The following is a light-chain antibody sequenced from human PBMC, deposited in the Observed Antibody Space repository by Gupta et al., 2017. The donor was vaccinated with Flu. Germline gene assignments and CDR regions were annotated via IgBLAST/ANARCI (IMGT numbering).Light chain of an antibody. CDR2: SNN. J-gene: IGLJ3*02. CDR1: SSNIGSNT. V-gene: IGLV1-44*01. Sequence: QSVLTQPPSASGTPGQRGTISCSGSSSNIGSNTVNWYQQLQGTAPKLLIYSNNQRPSGVPDRFSGSKSGTSASLAISGLQSEDEADYYCAAWDDSLNGWVFGGGTKLTVL. CDR3: AAWDDSLNGWV.